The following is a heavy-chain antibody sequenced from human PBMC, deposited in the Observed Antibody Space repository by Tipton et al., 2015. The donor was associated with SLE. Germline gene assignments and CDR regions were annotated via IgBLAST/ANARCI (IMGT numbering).Heavy chain of an antibody. Sequence: QLVQSGGGLVQPGGSLRLSCAASGFTVSSNYMSWVRRAPGKGLELVSYISGSGSTIYYADSAKGRFTISRDNAKNSLYLQMNSLRAEDTAVYYWARVARRVQGTVVYWGQGTPVTVSS. CDR3: ARVARRVQGTVVY. CDR1: GFTVSSNY. D-gene: IGHD3-10*01. J-gene: IGHJ4*02. CDR2: ISGSGSTI. V-gene: IGHV3-11*04.